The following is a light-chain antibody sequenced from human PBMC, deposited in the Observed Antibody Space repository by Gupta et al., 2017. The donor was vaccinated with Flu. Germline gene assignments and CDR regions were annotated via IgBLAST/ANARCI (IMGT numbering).Light chain of an antibody. CDR2: WAS. CDR1: QNILYSSSNKNY. Sequence: DIVMTQSPDSLAVSLGERSTINCKSSQNILYSSSNKNYLAWYQQKPGHPPKLLIYWASTRESGVPDRFSGSGSGTDFTLTIISRQAEDVAFYYCQQEDSSPPTFGQGTRLEIK. CDR3: QQEDSSPPT. V-gene: IGKV4-1*01. J-gene: IGKJ5*01.